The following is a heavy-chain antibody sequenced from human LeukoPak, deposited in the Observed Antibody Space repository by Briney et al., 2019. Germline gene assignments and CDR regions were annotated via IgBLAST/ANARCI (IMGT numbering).Heavy chain of an antibody. CDR1: GGSISSYY. J-gene: IGHJ4*02. D-gene: IGHD3-10*01. CDR3: ARHVPAHYYGSGSYYFDY. Sequence: SETLSLTCTVSGGSISSYYWSWIRQPPGKGLEWIGYIYYSGSTNYNPSLKSRVTISVDTSKNQFSLKPSSVTAADTAVYYCARHVPAHYYGSGSYYFDYWGQGTLVTVSS. V-gene: IGHV4-59*08. CDR2: IYYSGST.